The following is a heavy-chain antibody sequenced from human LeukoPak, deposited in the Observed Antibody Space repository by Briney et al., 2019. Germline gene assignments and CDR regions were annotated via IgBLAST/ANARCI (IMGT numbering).Heavy chain of an antibody. CDR1: GFTFSSYG. V-gene: IGHV3-30*18. J-gene: IGHJ4*02. CDR3: AKAQGTLWAAFDY. CDR2: ISYDGSDK. Sequence: PGRSLRLSCAASGFTFSSYGMHCVRQASGKGLEWVAVISYDGSDKYYTDSVKGRFTISRDNSKNTLYLQMNSLRADDTAVYYCAKAQGTLWAAFDYWGQGTLVTVSS. D-gene: IGHD3-10*01.